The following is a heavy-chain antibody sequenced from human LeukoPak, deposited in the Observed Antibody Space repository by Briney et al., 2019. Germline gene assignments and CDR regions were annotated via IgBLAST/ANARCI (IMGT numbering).Heavy chain of an antibody. CDR2: INPNSGGT. J-gene: IGHJ4*02. V-gene: IGHV1-2*02. Sequence: ASVKVSCKASGYTFTGYYMHWVRQAPGQGLEWMGWINPNSGGTNYAQKFLGRVTMTRDTSIITAYMELSRLRSDDTAVYYCARPMTTVEVRFDYWGQGTLVTVSS. CDR3: ARPMTTVEVRFDY. D-gene: IGHD4-23*01. CDR1: GYTFTGYY.